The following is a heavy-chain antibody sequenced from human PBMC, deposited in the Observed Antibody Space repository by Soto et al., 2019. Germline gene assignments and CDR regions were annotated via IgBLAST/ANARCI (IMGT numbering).Heavy chain of an antibody. D-gene: IGHD2-2*03. J-gene: IGHJ5*02. CDR3: ARDRWMSRANWFEP. CDR2: ISDSGTT. CDR1: GGSIDSYY. V-gene: IGHV4-59*12. Sequence: SETLSLTCTVFGGSIDSYYWSWIRQAPGKGLEWIGHISDSGTTNYNPSLGSRVTISVATSRKSFSLKLSSVTAADTAVYFCARDRWMSRANWFEPWGPGTLVTVSS.